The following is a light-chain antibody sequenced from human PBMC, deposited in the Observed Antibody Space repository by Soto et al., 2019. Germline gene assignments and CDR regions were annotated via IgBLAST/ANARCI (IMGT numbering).Light chain of an antibody. Sequence: DIVMTQSALSLPVTPGEPASISCRSSQSLLHINGYNYLDWYLQKPGQSPQLLIYLGSNRASGVPDRFSGSGSGTDFTLNISRVEAEDVGVYYCMQALQRPWTFVQGTKGEI. CDR3: MQALQRPWT. CDR2: LGS. J-gene: IGKJ1*01. V-gene: IGKV2-28*01. CDR1: QSLLHINGYNY.